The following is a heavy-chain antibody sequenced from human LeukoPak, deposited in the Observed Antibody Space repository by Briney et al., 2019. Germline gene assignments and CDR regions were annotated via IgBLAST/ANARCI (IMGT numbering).Heavy chain of an antibody. D-gene: IGHD6-13*01. J-gene: IGHJ4*02. V-gene: IGHV4-34*01. Sequence: SETLSLTCAVYGGSFSGYYWSWIRQPPGKGLEWIGEINHSGSTNYNPSLKSRVTISVDTSKNQFSLKLSSVTAADTAVYYCARVVRAAAGTGGYEYWGQGTLVTVSS. CDR1: GGSFSGYY. CDR2: INHSGST. CDR3: ARVVRAAAGTGGYEY.